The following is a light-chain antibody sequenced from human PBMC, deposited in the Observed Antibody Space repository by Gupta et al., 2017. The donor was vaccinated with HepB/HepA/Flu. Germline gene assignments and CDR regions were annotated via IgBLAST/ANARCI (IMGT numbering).Light chain of an antibody. CDR2: DVS. V-gene: IGLV2-14*01. CDR1: SSDVGGYNY. J-gene: IGLJ1*01. Sequence: QSALTQPAYVSGSAGPPITISYTGTSSDVGGYNYVSWYQQHPGKAPKLMIYDVSNRPSGVSNRFAGSKSGNTASLTISGLQAEDEADYYCSSYTSSSTLYVFGTGTKVTVL. CDR3: SSYTSSSTLYV.